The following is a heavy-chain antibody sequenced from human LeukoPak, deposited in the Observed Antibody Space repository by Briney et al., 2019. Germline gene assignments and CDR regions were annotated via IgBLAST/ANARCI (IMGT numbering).Heavy chain of an antibody. J-gene: IGHJ5*02. D-gene: IGHD3-22*01. Sequence: PGGSLRLSCTAPGFTLSTSWMSWVRQAPGRGLEWVASIKQDGSQKYYVDSVKGRFTISRDNVQNSLYLQMNSLRAEDTAVYYCARGRPTYYYDSSGYYPYWFDPWGQGTLVTVSS. CDR1: GFTLSTSW. V-gene: IGHV3-7*01. CDR2: IKQDGSQK. CDR3: ARGRPTYYYDSSGYYPYWFDP.